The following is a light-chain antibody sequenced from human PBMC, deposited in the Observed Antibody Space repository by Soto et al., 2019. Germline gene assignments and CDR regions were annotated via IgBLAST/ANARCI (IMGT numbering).Light chain of an antibody. CDR1: QSVSSSY. Sequence: EIVLTQSPGTLSLSPGERATLSRRASQSVSSSYLAWYQQKPGQAPRLLIYGASTRATGIPDRFSGSGSGTDFTLTITRLEPEDFAVYYCQQYGGSPPTFGQGTKV. V-gene: IGKV3-20*01. CDR2: GAS. J-gene: IGKJ1*01. CDR3: QQYGGSPPT.